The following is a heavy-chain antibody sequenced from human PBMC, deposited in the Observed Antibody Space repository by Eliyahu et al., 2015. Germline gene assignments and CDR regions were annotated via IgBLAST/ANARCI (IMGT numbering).Heavy chain of an antibody. V-gene: IGHV3-23*04. J-gene: IGHJ6*02. CDR2: FSGSAGRR. Sequence: EVRLVESGGGFVQPGGSLKLSCVASGFPFGAHSMSWVRQAPGQGLEWVSGFSGSAGRRYYADSVKGRFTISRDDAKNTVYLQMDSLAADDTAVYYCAKDRYYASSGFYGMDVWGQGTTVTVSS. D-gene: IGHD3-22*01. CDR1: GFPFGAHS. CDR3: AKDRYYASSGFYGMDV.